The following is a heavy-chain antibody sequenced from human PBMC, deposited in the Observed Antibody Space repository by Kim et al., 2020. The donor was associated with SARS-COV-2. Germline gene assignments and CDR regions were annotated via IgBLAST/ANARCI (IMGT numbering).Heavy chain of an antibody. D-gene: IGHD3-16*01. CDR2: ISQDGGGR. CDR1: GFPFGDYA. Sequence: GGSLRLSCAASGFPFGDYAMRWVRQAPGKGLEWVAHISQDGGGRYHVDSVKGRFTISRDNAKNSLYLQLNSLRAEDTAVYYCASHPSAPSFGYCGQGTLV. CDR3: ASHPSAPSFGY. J-gene: IGHJ4*02. V-gene: IGHV3-7*01.